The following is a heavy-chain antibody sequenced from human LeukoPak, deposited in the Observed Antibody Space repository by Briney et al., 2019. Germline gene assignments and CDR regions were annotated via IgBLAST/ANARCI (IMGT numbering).Heavy chain of an antibody. V-gene: IGHV3-21*06. Sequence: GGSLRLSCAASGSTFSSYSMNWVRQAPGKGLEWVSSISSRSSYIYYADSVKGRFTISRDNAKNSLYLQMNSLRAEDTAVYYCARDLYYGSRSYGGVDYWGQGTLVTVSS. D-gene: IGHD3-10*01. CDR3: ARDLYYGSRSYGGVDY. J-gene: IGHJ4*02. CDR2: ISSRSSYI. CDR1: GSTFSSYS.